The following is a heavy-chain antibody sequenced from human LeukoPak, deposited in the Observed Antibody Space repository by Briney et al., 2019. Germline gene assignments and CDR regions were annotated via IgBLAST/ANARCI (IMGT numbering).Heavy chain of an antibody. CDR1: GFTFSNYA. CDR3: AKPGEGGYPYWYFDL. V-gene: IGHV3-23*01. Sequence: GALRLSCAASGFTFSNYAMSWVRQAPGKGLEWVSGIVGSGGRTYYADSVKGRFTISRDNSKNTLYLQMNSLRVEDTAVYYCAKPGEGGYPYWYFDLWGRGTLVTVSS. D-gene: IGHD1-26*01. J-gene: IGHJ2*01. CDR2: IVGSGGRT.